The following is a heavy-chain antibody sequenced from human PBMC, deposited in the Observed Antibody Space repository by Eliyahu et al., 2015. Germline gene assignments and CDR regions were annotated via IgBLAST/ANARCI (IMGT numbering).Heavy chain of an antibody. Sequence: QVQLVESGGGVVQPGRSLRLSCAXSGFTFSSYGMPWVRQAPGQGLEWVAVISYDGSNKYYADSVKGRFTISRDNSKNTLYLQMNSLRAEDTAVYYCARGPYYFDYWGQGTLVTVSS. V-gene: IGHV3-30*03. CDR3: ARGPYYFDY. J-gene: IGHJ4*02. CDR1: GFTFSSYG. CDR2: ISYDGSNK.